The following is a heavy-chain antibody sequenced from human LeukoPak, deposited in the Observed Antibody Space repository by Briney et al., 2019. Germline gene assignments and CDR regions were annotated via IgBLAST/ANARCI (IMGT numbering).Heavy chain of an antibody. J-gene: IGHJ4*02. CDR3: AIPFVDGGFY. D-gene: IGHD3-10*01. V-gene: IGHV1-2*02. CDR2: INPNSGGT. CDR1: GYTFTDYY. Sequence: ASVTVSCKASGYTFTDYYMHWVRQAPGQGLEWMGWINPNSGGTNYAQKFQDRVTMTRDTSISTAYMELSGLRSDDTAVYSCAIPFVDGGFYWGQGTLVTVSS.